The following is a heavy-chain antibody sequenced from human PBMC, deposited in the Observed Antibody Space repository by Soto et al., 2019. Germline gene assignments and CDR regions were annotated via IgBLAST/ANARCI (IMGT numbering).Heavy chain of an antibody. CDR3: ARGPGGRKADYCYGMDV. V-gene: IGHV6-1*01. J-gene: IGHJ6*02. CDR2: TYYRSKWYN. Sequence: SQTLSLTCAISGDSVSSNSAAWNWIRQSPSRGLEWLGRTYYRSKWYNDYAVSVKSRITINPDTSKNQFSLQLNSVTPEDTAVYYRARGPGGRKADYCYGMDVWGQGTTVTVSS. D-gene: IGHD2-15*01. CDR1: GDSVSSNSAA.